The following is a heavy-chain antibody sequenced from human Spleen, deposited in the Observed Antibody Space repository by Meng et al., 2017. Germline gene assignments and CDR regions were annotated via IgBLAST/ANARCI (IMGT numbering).Heavy chain of an antibody. J-gene: IGHJ3*02. V-gene: IGHV4-38-2*02. CDR1: GYSISSGYY. CDR2: IYRSGST. D-gene: IGHD3-10*01. CDR3: ARDRGVSGSPDAFDT. Sequence: SETLSLTCAVSGYSISSGYYWGWIRQPPGTGLEWIGSIYRSGSTYYNPSLKSRVTISVDTSKNQFSLRLSSVTAADTAMYYCARDRGVSGSPDAFDTWGQGTMVTVSS.